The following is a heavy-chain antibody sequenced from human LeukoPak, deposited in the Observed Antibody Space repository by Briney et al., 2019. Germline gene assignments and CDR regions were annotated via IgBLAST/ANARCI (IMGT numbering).Heavy chain of an antibody. CDR3: ARPARYGSGDY. V-gene: IGHV5-51*01. J-gene: IGHJ4*02. CDR1: GYTFTGYW. D-gene: IGHD3-10*01. CDR2: VYPADSDT. Sequence: GESLKISCQTSGYTFTGYWIGWVRQMPGKGLEWVALVYPADSDTRHSPSFRGRVTISGDRSISTAYLQWNSLKASDTAMYYCARPARYGSGDYWGQGTLVTVSS.